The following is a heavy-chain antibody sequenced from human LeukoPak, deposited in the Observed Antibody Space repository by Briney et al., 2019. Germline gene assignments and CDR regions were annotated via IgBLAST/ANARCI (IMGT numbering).Heavy chain of an antibody. D-gene: IGHD6-13*01. V-gene: IGHV1-69*04. CDR1: GGTFSSYA. CDR2: IIPIFGIA. J-gene: IGHJ5*02. CDR3: ARDTAAGGSNWFDP. Sequence: SVKVSCKASGGTFSSYAISWVRQAPGQGLEWMGRIIPIFGIANYAQKFQGRVTITADKSTSTAYMELSSLRSEDTAVYYYARDTAAGGSNWFDPWGQGTLVTVSS.